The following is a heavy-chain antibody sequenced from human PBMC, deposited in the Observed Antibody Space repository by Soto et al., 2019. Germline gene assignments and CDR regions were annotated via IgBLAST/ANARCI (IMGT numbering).Heavy chain of an antibody. V-gene: IGHV1-2*04. D-gene: IGHD3-10*01. Sequence: RASVKVSCKASGYTFTGSYMHWVRQAPGQGLEWMGWINPNSGGTNYAQKFQGWVTMTRDTSISTAYMELSRLRSDDTAVYYCAPPDYYGSADYYGMDVWGQGTTVTVSS. CDR3: APPDYYGSADYYGMDV. CDR1: GYTFTGSY. CDR2: INPNSGGT. J-gene: IGHJ6*02.